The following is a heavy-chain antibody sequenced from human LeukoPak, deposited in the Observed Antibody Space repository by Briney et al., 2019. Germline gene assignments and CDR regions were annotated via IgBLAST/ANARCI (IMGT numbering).Heavy chain of an antibody. J-gene: IGHJ4*02. V-gene: IGHV4-59*01. D-gene: IGHD1-1*01. CDR2: ISNSGSP. CDR1: GASISSLY. Sequence: SETLSLTCTVSGASISSLYWSWIRQPPGRGLEWIGFISNSGSPTYNPSLNSRVTISLDTSKNQFSLKVNYVTAADTAVYYCASESRQLGNWGQGTLDTVSS. CDR3: ASESRQLGN.